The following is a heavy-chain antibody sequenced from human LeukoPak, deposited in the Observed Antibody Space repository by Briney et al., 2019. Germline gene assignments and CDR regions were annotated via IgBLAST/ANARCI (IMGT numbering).Heavy chain of an antibody. J-gene: IGHJ6*02. CDR1: GGSISSSNW. V-gene: IGHV4-4*02. D-gene: IGHD2-21*01. CDR2: IYHSGST. Sequence: SETLSLTSAVSGGSISSSNWWSWVRQPPGKGLEWIGEIYHSGSTNYNPSLKSRVTISVDKSKNQFSLKLSSVTAADTAVYYCAREVAYCGGDCYYGMDVWGQGTTVTVSS. CDR3: AREVAYCGGDCYYGMDV.